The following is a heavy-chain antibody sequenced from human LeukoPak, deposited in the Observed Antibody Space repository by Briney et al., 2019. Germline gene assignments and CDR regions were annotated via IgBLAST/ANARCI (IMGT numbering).Heavy chain of an antibody. V-gene: IGHV4-34*01. CDR3: ALNWGTGRTLDY. CDR2: IDHSGST. D-gene: IGHD7-27*01. CDR1: GGSFSGNY. J-gene: IGHJ4*02. Sequence: PSETLSLTCAVYGGSFSGNYWTWIRQPPGKGLEWIGEIDHSGSTNYNPSLKSRVTISLDTSKNQFSLQVSSVTDADTAVYYCALNWGTGRTLDYWGQGTLVTVSS.